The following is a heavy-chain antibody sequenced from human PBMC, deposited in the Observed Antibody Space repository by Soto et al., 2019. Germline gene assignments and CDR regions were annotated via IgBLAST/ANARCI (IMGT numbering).Heavy chain of an antibody. V-gene: IGHV5-51*01. J-gene: IGHJ5*02. D-gene: IGHD4-17*01. CDR2: IYPPDSDT. Sequence: GDSLKISCRASGYTFTNYYIAWVRQMPGKGLEWIGIIYPPDSDTRYSPSFQGQVTMLVDKSINTAYLQWSSLKASDTAMYYCARLGSLGVTTNNWFDPWGQGTQVTVSS. CDR3: ARLGSLGVTTNNWFDP. CDR1: GYTFTNYY.